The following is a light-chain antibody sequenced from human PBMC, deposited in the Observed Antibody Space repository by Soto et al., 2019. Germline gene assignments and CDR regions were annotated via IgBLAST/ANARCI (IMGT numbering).Light chain of an antibody. J-gene: IGKJ5*01. CDR2: DAS. V-gene: IGKV3-11*01. CDR3: QQRTYWPT. Sequence: EIVLAQSPATLSLSPGERATLSCRASQSVNTYLAWYQQKPGQAPRLLIYDASNRATGIPARFSGSGSGTDFTLTISSLEPEDFAVYYCQQRTYWPTFGQGTRLDIK. CDR1: QSVNTY.